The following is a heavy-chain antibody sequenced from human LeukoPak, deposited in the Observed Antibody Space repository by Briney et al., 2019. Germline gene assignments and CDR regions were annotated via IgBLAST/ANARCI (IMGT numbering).Heavy chain of an antibody. Sequence: PSETLSLTCTVSGGSLSSYYWSWIRQPPGKGLEWIGYIYYSGSTNYNPSLKSRVTISVDTSKNQFSLKLSSVTAADTAVYYCAREVCSSTSCPFDYWGQGTLVTVSS. J-gene: IGHJ4*02. V-gene: IGHV4-59*01. CDR1: GGSLSSYY. D-gene: IGHD2-2*01. CDR3: AREVCSSTSCPFDY. CDR2: IYYSGST.